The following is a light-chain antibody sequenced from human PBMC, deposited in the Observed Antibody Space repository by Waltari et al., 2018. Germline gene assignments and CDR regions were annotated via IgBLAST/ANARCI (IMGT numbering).Light chain of an antibody. J-gene: IGKJ2*01. CDR2: RVS. CDR3: MQGTHWPYT. CDR1: QSRVHSDGNTH. V-gene: IGKV2-30*02. Sequence: DVVMSQSPLPLPITLGQPASISCKSSQSRVHSDGNTHLNWFQHRPGQSPRRLIYRVSNRDSGVPDRFSGSGSGTDCTLKISRVEADDVGVYYCMQGTHWPYTFGQGTKLDIK.